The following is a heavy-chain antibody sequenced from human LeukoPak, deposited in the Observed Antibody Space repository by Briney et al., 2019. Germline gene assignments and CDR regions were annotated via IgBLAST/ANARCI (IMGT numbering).Heavy chain of an antibody. Sequence: QPGGSLRLSCAASGFTFSSYWMHWVRQAPGRGLVWVSRINSDGSSTSYADSVKGRFTISRDNAKNTLYLQMNSLRAEDTGVYYCARDLGSYSRNDYFDYWGQGTLVTVSS. J-gene: IGHJ4*02. CDR1: GFTFSSYW. D-gene: IGHD1-26*01. CDR2: INSDGSST. CDR3: ARDLGSYSRNDYFDY. V-gene: IGHV3-74*01.